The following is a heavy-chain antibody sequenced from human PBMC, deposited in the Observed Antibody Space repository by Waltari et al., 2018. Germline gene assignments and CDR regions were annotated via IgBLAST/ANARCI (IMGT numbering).Heavy chain of an antibody. V-gene: IGHV1-2*02. CDR1: GYTFTGYY. CDR2: INPNRGGT. J-gene: IGHJ5*02. CDR3: ARDIEIVVVPAAINWFDP. Sequence: QVQLVQSGAEVKKPGASVKVSCKASGYTFTGYYMHWVRQAPGQGLAWMGWINPNRGGTNYAQKVQGRVTMTRDTSISTCYMELSRLRSDDTAVYYCARDIEIVVVPAAINWFDPWGQGTLVTVSS. D-gene: IGHD2-2*01.